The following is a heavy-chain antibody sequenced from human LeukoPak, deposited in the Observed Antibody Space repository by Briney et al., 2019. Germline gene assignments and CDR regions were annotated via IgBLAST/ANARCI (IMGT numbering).Heavy chain of an antibody. CDR1: GGSFSGYY. Sequence: PSETLSLTCAVYGGSFSGYYWSWIRQPPGKGLEWIGEINHSGSTNYNPSLKSRVTISVDTSKNQFSLKLSSVTVADTAVYYCARGLWMGSYYWGQGTLVTVSS. CDR2: INHSGST. CDR3: ARGLWMGSYY. J-gene: IGHJ4*02. V-gene: IGHV4-34*01. D-gene: IGHD1-26*01.